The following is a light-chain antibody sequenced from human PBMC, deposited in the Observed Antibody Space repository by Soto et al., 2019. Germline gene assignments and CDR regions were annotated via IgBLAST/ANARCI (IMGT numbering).Light chain of an antibody. CDR3: HQYHGYSRT. CDR2: DVS. CDR1: QTISDS. Sequence: DIQMTQSPSALSASVGDRVTITCRASQTISDSLAWYQQKPGKAPDLLMSDVSSLERGVASRFSGSGSGTEIPLPISSMQPDDFATYSCHQYHGYSRTFGQGPKVE. J-gene: IGKJ1*01. V-gene: IGKV1-5*01.